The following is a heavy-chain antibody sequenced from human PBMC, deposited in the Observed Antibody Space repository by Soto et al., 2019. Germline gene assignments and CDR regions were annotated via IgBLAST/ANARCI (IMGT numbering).Heavy chain of an antibody. V-gene: IGHV1-2*04. CDR3: ARAEFLLAGMQLLPSTH. CDR2: INPNSGGT. J-gene: IGHJ4*02. CDR1: GYTFTGYY. Sequence: VSYKASGYTFTGYYMHWVRQAPGQGLEWMGWINPNSGGTNYAQKFQGWVTMTRDTSISTAYMELSRLRSDDTAVYYCARAEFLLAGMQLLPSTHWPQGTL. D-gene: IGHD6-19*01.